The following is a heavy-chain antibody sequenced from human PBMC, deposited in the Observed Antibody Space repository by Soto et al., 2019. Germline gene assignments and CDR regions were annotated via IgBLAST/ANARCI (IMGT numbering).Heavy chain of an antibody. J-gene: IGHJ4*02. D-gene: IGHD1-1*01. CDR2: INPNSGGT. V-gene: IGHV1-2*02. CDR1: GYTFSDYY. CDR3: AREPATAKPEGVDY. Sequence: RASVKVSCKASGYTFSDYYIHWVRQAPGQGLEWMGWINPNSGGTKYAPKFQGGVTMTRDTSITTAYIELSRLRSGDTAVYYCAREPATAKPEGVDYWGQGTLVTVSS.